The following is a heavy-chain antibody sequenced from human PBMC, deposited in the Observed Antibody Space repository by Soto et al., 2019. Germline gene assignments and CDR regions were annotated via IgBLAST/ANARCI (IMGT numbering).Heavy chain of an antibody. Sequence: PSETLSLTCAVYGGSFSGYYWSWIRQPPGKGLEWIGEINHSGSTNYNPSLKSRVTISVGTSKNQFSLKLSSVTAADTAVYYCARGLLYYDILTGYYTGVWFDPWGQGTLVTVSS. V-gene: IGHV4-34*01. CDR1: GGSFSGYY. J-gene: IGHJ5*02. D-gene: IGHD3-9*01. CDR2: INHSGST. CDR3: ARGLLYYDILTGYYTGVWFDP.